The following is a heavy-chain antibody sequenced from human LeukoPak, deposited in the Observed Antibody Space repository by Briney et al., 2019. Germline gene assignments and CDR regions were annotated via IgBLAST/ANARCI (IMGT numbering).Heavy chain of an antibody. Sequence: GGSLRLSCAASGFNFNSYWMSWVRQAPGKGLECVAHIKQDGSEIYFVDSVKGRITISRGNAKSSLYLQMNSLRGEDTAVYYCARARYGSGGYFFDFWGQGTLVTVSS. V-gene: IGHV3-7*04. CDR2: IKQDGSEI. CDR1: GFNFNSYW. D-gene: IGHD3-10*01. J-gene: IGHJ4*02. CDR3: ARARYGSGGYFFDF.